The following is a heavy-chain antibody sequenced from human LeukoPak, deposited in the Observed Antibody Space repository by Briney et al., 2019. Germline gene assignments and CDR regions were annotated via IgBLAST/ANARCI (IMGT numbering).Heavy chain of an antibody. J-gene: IGHJ4*02. CDR3: AKKDDSVWGSYRQPFDY. V-gene: IGHV3-23*01. CDR1: GFTFSSNA. CDR2: ISGSGGRT. Sequence: PGGSLRLSCEAFGFTFSSNAMSWVRQAQGKGLEWVSAISGSGGRTYYADSVKGRFTISRDNSKNALYLQMDSLRAEDTAVYYCAKKDDSVWGSYRQPFDYWGQGTLVTVSS. D-gene: IGHD3-16*02.